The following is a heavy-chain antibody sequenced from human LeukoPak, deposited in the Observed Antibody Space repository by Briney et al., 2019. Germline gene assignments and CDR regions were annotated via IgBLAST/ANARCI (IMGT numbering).Heavy chain of an antibody. Sequence: ASVKVSCKASGYTFTSYGISWVRQAPGQGLEWMGWISAYNGNTNYAQKLQGRVTMTTDASTSTAYMELRSLRSDDTAVYYCARSVVVAATGWFDPWGQGTLVTVSS. V-gene: IGHV1-18*01. CDR2: ISAYNGNT. CDR3: ARSVVVAATGWFDP. J-gene: IGHJ5*02. CDR1: GYTFTSYG. D-gene: IGHD2-15*01.